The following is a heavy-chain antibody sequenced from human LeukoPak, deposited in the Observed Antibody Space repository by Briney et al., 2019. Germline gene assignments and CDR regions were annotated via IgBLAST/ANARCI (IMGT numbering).Heavy chain of an antibody. Sequence: GGSLRLSCAASGFTFTDHYMRWIRQAPGKGLEWVSYIRSSGDIIHYADSVKGRFTISRDTAKNTLYLQMNNLRDEDTAVYYCARDPMALDFWGRGTLVTVSS. D-gene: IGHD3-10*01. CDR1: GFTFTDHY. J-gene: IGHJ4*02. CDR3: ARDPMALDF. V-gene: IGHV3-11*04. CDR2: IRSSGDII.